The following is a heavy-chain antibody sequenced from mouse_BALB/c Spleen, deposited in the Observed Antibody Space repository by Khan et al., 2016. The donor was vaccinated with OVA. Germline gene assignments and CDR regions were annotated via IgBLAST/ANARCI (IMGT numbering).Heavy chain of an antibody. CDR2: ISSGDSYT. J-gene: IGHJ1*01. V-gene: IGHV5-9-3*01. CDR3: ARPPITTIVATSYWFFDV. D-gene: IGHD1-1*01. CDR1: GFTFSGYA. Sequence: VQLKVSGGDLVKPGGSLKLSCAASGFTFSGYALSWVRQTPEKRLEWVATISSGDSYTYYPDSVKGRFTISRDNVKNTLYLQMSSLRSEDTAMYYCARPPITTIVATSYWFFDVWGAGTTVTVSS.